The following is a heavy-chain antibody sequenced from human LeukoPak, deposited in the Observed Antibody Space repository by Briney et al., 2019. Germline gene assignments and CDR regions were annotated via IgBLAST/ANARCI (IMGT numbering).Heavy chain of an antibody. CDR1: GGTFSSYA. V-gene: IGHV1-69*13. Sequence: SVKVSCKASGGTFSSYAISWVRQAPGQGLEWMGGIIPIFGTANYAQKFQGRVTITADESTSTAYLELSSLRSEDTAVYYCATSLPYGYYDSGGSNWFDPWGQGTLVTVSS. CDR2: IIPIFGTA. CDR3: ATSLPYGYYDSGGSNWFDP. J-gene: IGHJ5*02. D-gene: IGHD3-22*01.